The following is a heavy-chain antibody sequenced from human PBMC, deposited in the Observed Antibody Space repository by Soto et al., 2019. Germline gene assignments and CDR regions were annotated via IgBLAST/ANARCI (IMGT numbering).Heavy chain of an antibody. V-gene: IGHV1-69*02. Sequence: QVQLVQSGAEVKKPGSSVKVSCKASGGTISSYPISWVRQAPGQGLEWMGRIIPILGIANYAPKFQGRVTISADRSTSTASSALCSLRSDDTAVYYGADHPAAAGYLDCWGQGTLGTVCS. J-gene: IGHJ4*02. CDR3: ADHPAAAGYLDC. D-gene: IGHD6-13*01. CDR2: IIPILGIA. CDR1: GGTISSYP.